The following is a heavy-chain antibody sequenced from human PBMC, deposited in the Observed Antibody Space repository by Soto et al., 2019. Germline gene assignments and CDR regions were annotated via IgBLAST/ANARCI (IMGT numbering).Heavy chain of an antibody. D-gene: IGHD2-15*01. CDR1: GGSISSGGYY. V-gene: IGHV4-31*03. CDR3: AGDRGYCSGGSCEGGGWFDP. CDR2: IYYSGST. J-gene: IGHJ5*02. Sequence: QVQLQESGPGLVKPSQTLSLTCTVSGGSISSGGYYWSWIRQHPGKGLEWIGYIYYSGSTYYNPSLKSRVTISVDASKTQFSLKRSSVTAADTAVYYCAGDRGYCSGGSCEGGGWFDPWGQGTLVTVSS.